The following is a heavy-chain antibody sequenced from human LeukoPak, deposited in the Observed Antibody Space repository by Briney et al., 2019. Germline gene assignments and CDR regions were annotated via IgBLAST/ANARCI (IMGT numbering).Heavy chain of an antibody. CDR2: IYYSGST. Sequence: SGTLSLTCTVSGGSISSGAYYWGWIRQPPGEGLEWIGNIYYSGSTYYNPSLKSRVAISVDTSKKQFSLKLSSVTAADTAVYYCARLDYYGSGSYPSYFDYWGQGTLVTVSS. V-gene: IGHV4-39*01. J-gene: IGHJ4*02. CDR3: ARLDYYGSGSYPSYFDY. D-gene: IGHD3-10*01. CDR1: GGSISSGAYY.